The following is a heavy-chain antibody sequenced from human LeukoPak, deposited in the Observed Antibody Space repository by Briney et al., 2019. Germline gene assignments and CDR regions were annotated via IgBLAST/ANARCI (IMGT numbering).Heavy chain of an antibody. D-gene: IGHD2-15*01. CDR2: INSDGSST. J-gene: IGHJ6*02. CDR1: GFTFSSYW. CDR3: ASGGSFYGMDV. Sequence: QPGGSLRLSCAASGFTFSSYWMHWVRQAPGKGLVWVSRINSDGSSTNQADSVKGRFTISRDNSKNTLYLQMNSLRAEDTAVYYCASGGSFYGMDVWGQGTTVTVSS. V-gene: IGHV3-74*01.